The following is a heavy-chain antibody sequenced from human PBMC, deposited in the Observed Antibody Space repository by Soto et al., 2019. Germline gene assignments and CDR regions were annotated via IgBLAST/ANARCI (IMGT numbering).Heavy chain of an antibody. V-gene: IGHV3-48*03. D-gene: IGHD3-3*01. CDR2: ISSSGSTI. Sequence: GGSLRLSCAASGFTFSSYEMNWVRQAPGKGLEWVSYISSSGSTIYYADSVKGRFTISRDNAKNSLYLQMNSLRAEDTAVYYCARGYYDFWSGYYDYWGQGTLVTVSS. J-gene: IGHJ4*02. CDR1: GFTFSSYE. CDR3: ARGYYDFWSGYYDY.